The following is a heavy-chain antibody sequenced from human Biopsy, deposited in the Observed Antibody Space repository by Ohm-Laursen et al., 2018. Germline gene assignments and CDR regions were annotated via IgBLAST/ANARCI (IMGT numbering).Heavy chain of an antibody. CDR3: ARDYDTSGYYYVS. V-gene: IGHV1-69*13. J-gene: IGHJ5*02. D-gene: IGHD3-22*01. CDR1: GGTFGNYA. Sequence: SVKVSCKVSGGTFGNYAISWVRQAPGQGLEWMGGIITFFRTVNYAQKFQGRLTITADESTTTAYMELSSLRSDDTAVYYCARDYDTSGYYYVSWGQGTLVTVSS. CDR2: IITFFRTV.